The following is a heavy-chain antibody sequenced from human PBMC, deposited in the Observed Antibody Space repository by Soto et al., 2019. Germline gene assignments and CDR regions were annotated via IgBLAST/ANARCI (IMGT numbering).Heavy chain of an antibody. D-gene: IGHD3-16*01. CDR1: GYTFTSYY. V-gene: IGHV1-46*01. CDR2: INPSGGST. Sequence: ASVKVSCKASGYTFTSYYMHWVRQAPGQGLEWMGIINPSGGSTSYAQKFQGRVTMTRDTSTSTVYMELSSLRSEDTAVYYCARGHYDYDWGSFDYYGMDVWGQGTTVTVSS. J-gene: IGHJ6*02. CDR3: ARGHYDYDWGSFDYYGMDV.